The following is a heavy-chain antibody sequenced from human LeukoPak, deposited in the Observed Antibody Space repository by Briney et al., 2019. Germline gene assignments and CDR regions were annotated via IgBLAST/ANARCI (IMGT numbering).Heavy chain of an antibody. CDR1: GGSFSGYY. D-gene: IGHD5-12*01. Sequence: PSETLSLTCAVYGGSFSGYYWSWIRQPPGKGLEWIGEINHSGSTNYNPSLKSRVTISVDTSKNQFSLKLSSVTAADTAVYYCARYGYSGYDWSDYWGQGTLVTVSS. CDR2: INHSGST. J-gene: IGHJ4*02. CDR3: ARYGYSGYDWSDY. V-gene: IGHV4-34*01.